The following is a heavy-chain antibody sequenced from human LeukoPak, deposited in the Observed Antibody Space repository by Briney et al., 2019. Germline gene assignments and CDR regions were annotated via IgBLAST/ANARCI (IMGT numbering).Heavy chain of an antibody. Sequence: PGGSLRLSCAASGFTFDDYAMHWVRQAPGKGLEWVSGISWNSGSIGYADSVKGRFTISRDNAKNSLYLQMNSLRAEDTALYYCASTDYYGSGSYYNRVSWGQGTLVTVSS. CDR1: GFTFDDYA. J-gene: IGHJ5*02. D-gene: IGHD3-10*01. V-gene: IGHV3-9*01. CDR3: ASTDYYGSGSYYNRVS. CDR2: ISWNSGSI.